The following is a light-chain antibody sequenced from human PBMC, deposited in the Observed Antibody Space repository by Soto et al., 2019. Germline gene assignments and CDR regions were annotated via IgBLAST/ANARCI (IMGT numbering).Light chain of an antibody. J-gene: IGKJ5*01. Sequence: EIVMNQSLASLSVSPGERATLSCRASQSVSSNLAWYQQKPGQAPRLLIYGASTRATGIPDRFSGSGSGRDFTLTIDRLEPEDFAVYYCQQYDSSSVTLGQGTLLEIK. CDR2: GAS. CDR1: QSVSSN. V-gene: IGKV3-15*01. CDR3: QQYDSSSVT.